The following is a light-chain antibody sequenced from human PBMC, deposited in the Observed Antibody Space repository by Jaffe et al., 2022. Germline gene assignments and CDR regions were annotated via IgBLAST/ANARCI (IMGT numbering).Light chain of an antibody. V-gene: IGKV4-1*01. CDR1: QSVFYGSNDKNY. J-gene: IGKJ1*01. Sequence: DIVMTQSPDSLAVSLGERATINCKSSQSVFYGSNDKNYLAWYQQKPGQPPILLIYWASTRESGVPDRFSGSGSGTDFTLTISSLQAEDVAVYYCQQYYSTPWTFGQGTKVEIK. CDR2: WAS. CDR3: QQYYSTPWT.